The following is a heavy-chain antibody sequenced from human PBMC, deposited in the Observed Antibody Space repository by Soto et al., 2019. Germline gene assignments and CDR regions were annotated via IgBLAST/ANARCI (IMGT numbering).Heavy chain of an antibody. Sequence: PGKGLEWFSSIIGSGGNTNYADSVKGRFTVSRDNSKRTLSLQMYSLTEEYTARYYCVRVSKYRMLNYGMDVGGQGPTVTVPS. CDR3: VRVSKYRMLNYGMDV. V-gene: IGHV3-23*01. CDR2: IIGSGGNT. J-gene: IGHJ6*02. D-gene: IGHD2-2*01.